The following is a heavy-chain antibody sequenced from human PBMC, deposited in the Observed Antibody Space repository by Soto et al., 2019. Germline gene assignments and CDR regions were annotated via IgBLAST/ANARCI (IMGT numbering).Heavy chain of an antibody. CDR2: IDSSGNS. CDR1: GAYVSATGYY. D-gene: IGHD3-3*01. J-gene: IGHJ4*02. Sequence: KSSETLSLTCVVSGAYVSATGYYWSWIRQHPGKGLEWIGYIDSSGNSYYSPSLKSRLSPSIDTSKNDFSLKLTSVTAADTAIYYCARVQRFCPARWGQGTLVTVSS. CDR3: ARVQRFCPAR. V-gene: IGHV4-31*11.